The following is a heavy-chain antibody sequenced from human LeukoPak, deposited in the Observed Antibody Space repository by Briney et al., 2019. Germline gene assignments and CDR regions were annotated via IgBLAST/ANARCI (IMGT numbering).Heavy chain of an antibody. Sequence: GESLKISCAASGFTFSSYAMHWVRQAPGKGLEWVAVISYDGSNKYYADSVKGRFTISRDNSKNTLYLQMNSLRAEDTAVYYCARDREITMIVVAALGYWGQGTLVTVSS. CDR1: GFTFSSYA. D-gene: IGHD3-22*01. J-gene: IGHJ4*02. CDR2: ISYDGSNK. CDR3: ARDREITMIVVAALGY. V-gene: IGHV3-30-3*01.